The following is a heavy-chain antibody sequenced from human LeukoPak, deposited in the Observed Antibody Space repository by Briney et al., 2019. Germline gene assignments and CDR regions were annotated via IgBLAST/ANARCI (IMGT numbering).Heavy chain of an antibody. J-gene: IGHJ4*02. CDR2: IKQDGSEK. CDR1: GFTFSSYW. Sequence: GGSLRLSCAASGFTFSSYWMSWVRQAPGKGLEWVANIKQDGSEKYYVDSVKGRFTVSRDNAKNSLYLQMNSLRAEDTAVYYCARERRGYSYGYCFDYWGQGTLVTVSS. D-gene: IGHD5-18*01. V-gene: IGHV3-7*01. CDR3: ARERRGYSYGYCFDY.